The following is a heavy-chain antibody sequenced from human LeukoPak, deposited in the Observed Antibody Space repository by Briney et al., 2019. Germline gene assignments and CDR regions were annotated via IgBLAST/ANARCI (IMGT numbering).Heavy chain of an antibody. D-gene: IGHD2-15*01. Sequence: PSETLSLTCEVSGDSLSSGGYSWSWIRQPPGKGLEWIGYIRYSGSTYYNPSLKSRLTMSVEASKTQFSLRLSSVTAADTAVYYCAAVVAATISSFDYWGQGTLVTVSS. CDR3: AAVVAATISSFDY. V-gene: IGHV4-30-4*07. J-gene: IGHJ4*02. CDR2: IRYSGST. CDR1: GDSLSSGGYS.